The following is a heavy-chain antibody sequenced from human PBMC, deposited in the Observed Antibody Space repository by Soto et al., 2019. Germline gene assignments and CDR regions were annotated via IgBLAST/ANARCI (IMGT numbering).Heavy chain of an antibody. Sequence: GESLKISCKASGYSFTSYWIGWVRQMPGKGLEWVAIIYPSDSDTRYSPSFQGQVTISADKSISTVYLQWSSLKAPDTGIYYCAKHCRGTSCPPADYWGQGTLVTVSS. V-gene: IGHV5-51*01. CDR3: AKHCRGTSCPPADY. CDR2: IYPSDSDT. CDR1: GYSFTSYW. J-gene: IGHJ4*02. D-gene: IGHD2-2*01.